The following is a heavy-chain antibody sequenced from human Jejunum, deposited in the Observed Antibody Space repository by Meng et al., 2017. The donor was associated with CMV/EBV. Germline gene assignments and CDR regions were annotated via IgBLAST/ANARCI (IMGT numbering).Heavy chain of an antibody. J-gene: IGHJ6*02. CDR2: ITSTAYGGTT. D-gene: IGHD3-16*01. CDR1: FGDYA. Sequence: FGDYAMGWVRQAPGEGLEWVGFITSTAYGGTTEYAASVKGRFTISRDDSKRIAYLQMNSLKTEDTGVYYCTRDPFSYYHYYYGVDVWGQGTTVTVSS. CDR3: TRDPFSYYHYYYGVDV. V-gene: IGHV3-49*04.